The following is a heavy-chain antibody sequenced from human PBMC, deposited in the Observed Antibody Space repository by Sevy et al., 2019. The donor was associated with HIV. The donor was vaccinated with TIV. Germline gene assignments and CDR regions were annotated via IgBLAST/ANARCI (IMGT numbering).Heavy chain of an antibody. CDR2: MNPNSGGT. D-gene: IGHD7-27*01. CDR1: GYTFTGYY. CDR3: ARAPWGRAFDI. V-gene: IGHV1-2*02. J-gene: IGHJ3*02. Sequence: ASVKVSSKASGYTFTGYYMHWVRQAPGQGLEWMGWMNPNSGGTNCAQKFQGRVTMTRDTSISTAYMELNSLRSYDTAVYYCARAPWGRAFDIWGQGTMVTVSS.